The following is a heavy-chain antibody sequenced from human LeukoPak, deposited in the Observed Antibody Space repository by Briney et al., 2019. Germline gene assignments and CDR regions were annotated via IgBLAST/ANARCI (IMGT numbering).Heavy chain of an antibody. CDR3: AVTFTSFDY. D-gene: IGHD3-16*01. V-gene: IGHV3-66*02. CDR1: GFTFSSHE. J-gene: IGHJ4*02. CDR2: IYSGGST. Sequence: GGSLRLSSAASGFTFSSHEMNWVRQAPGKGLEWVSVIYSGGSTYYADSVKGRFTISRDNSKNTLYLQMNSLRAEDTAVYYCAVTFTSFDYWGQGTLVTVSS.